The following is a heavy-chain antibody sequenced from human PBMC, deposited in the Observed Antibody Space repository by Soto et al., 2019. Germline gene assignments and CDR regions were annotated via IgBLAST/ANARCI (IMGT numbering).Heavy chain of an antibody. CDR3: AKESYYDSSGYPVMGYFDY. CDR1: GFTFSSYA. Sequence: GGSLRLSCAASGFTFSSYAMSWVRQAPGKGLEWVSAISGSGGSTYYADSVKGRFTTSRDNSKNTLYLQMNSLRAEDTAVYYCAKESYYDSSGYPVMGYFDYWGQGTLVTVSS. J-gene: IGHJ4*02. CDR2: ISGSGGST. V-gene: IGHV3-23*01. D-gene: IGHD3-22*01.